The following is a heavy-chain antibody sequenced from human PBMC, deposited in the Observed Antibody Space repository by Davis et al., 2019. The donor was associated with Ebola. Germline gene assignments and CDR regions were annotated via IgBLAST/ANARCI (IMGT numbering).Heavy chain of an antibody. D-gene: IGHD6-13*01. CDR2: ISSDSDYI. CDR1: GFTFSTYS. J-gene: IGHJ6*04. Sequence: GESLKISCAASGFTFSTYSMSWVRQAPGKALEWVSSISSDSDYIYYADSAKGRFTISRDNAKNSLFLQMNSLRDEDTAVYYCARPIAAAGVLDYYYGMDVWGKGTTVTVSS. V-gene: IGHV3-21*01. CDR3: ARPIAAAGVLDYYYGMDV.